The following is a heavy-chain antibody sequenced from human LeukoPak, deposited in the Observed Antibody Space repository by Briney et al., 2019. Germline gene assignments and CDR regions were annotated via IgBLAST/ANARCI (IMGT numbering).Heavy chain of an antibody. CDR3: AKELYHHGLFDWLFDY. CDR1: EFTFSNYW. J-gene: IGHJ4*02. V-gene: IGHV3-7*03. Sequence: GGSLRLSCTASEFTFSNYWMSWVRQAPGKGLEWVANIKQDGSEKYYVDSVKGRFTISRDNAKNSLYLQMNSLRAEDSAVYYCAKELYHHGLFDWLFDYWGQGTLVTVSS. D-gene: IGHD3-9*01. CDR2: IKQDGSEK.